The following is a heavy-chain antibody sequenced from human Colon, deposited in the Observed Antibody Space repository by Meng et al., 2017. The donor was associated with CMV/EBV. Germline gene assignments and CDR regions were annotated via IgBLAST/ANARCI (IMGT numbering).Heavy chain of an antibody. Sequence: SCAASGFTFSSAWMSWVRQAPGKGLEWVGRIRSEGSGVTTEYVTPVKGRFTISRDDPKNTVFLQMDSLKSEDTAVYYCVRDLFVKWGQGILVTVSS. D-gene: IGHD3-16*01. CDR2: IRSEGSGVTT. V-gene: IGHV3-15*01. CDR1: GFTFSSAW. CDR3: VRDLFVK. J-gene: IGHJ4*02.